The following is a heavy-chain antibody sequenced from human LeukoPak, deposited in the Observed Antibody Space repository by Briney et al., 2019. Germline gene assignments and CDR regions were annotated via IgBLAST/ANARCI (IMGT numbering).Heavy chain of an antibody. D-gene: IGHD5-18*01. Sequence: SETLSLTCTVSGGSISSYYWGWIRQPPGKGLEWIGSIYYSGSTYYNPSLKSRVTISVDTSKNQFSLKLSSVTAADTAVYYCARVIQRIGGYCYYMDVWGKGTTVTVSS. CDR3: ARVIQRIGGYCYYMDV. CDR2: IYYSGST. V-gene: IGHV4-39*07. CDR1: GGSISSYY. J-gene: IGHJ6*03.